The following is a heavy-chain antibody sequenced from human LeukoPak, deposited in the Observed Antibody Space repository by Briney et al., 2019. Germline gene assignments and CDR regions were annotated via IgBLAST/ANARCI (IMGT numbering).Heavy chain of an antibody. CDR3: ARVGDFGDYGGTD. D-gene: IGHD4-17*01. J-gene: IGHJ4*02. Sequence: GASVKVSCKASGYTFTSCYIHWVRQAPGQGLEWMGIINPNDDSTSYSHKFQGRVSMTRDMSTNTAYMELSSLTSEDTAVYYCARVGDFGDYGGTDWGQGTLVTVSS. CDR1: GYTFTSCY. V-gene: IGHV1-46*01. CDR2: INPNDDST.